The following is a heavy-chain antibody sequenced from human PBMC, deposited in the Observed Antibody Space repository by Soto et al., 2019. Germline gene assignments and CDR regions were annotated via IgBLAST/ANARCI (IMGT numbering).Heavy chain of an antibody. CDR3: EGGIYYGSGGSRWFDP. J-gene: IGHJ5*02. CDR1: GGTFSSYA. D-gene: IGHD3-10*01. CDR2: IIPIFGTA. V-gene: IGHV1-69*12. Sequence: QVQLVQSGAEVRKPGSSVKVSCKASGGTFSSYAISWVRQAPGQGLEWMGGIIPIFGTANYAQKFQGRVTITAYDSTRTAYMELGRLRSEDTAVYYCEGGIYYGSGGSRWFDPWGQGSLVSVSS.